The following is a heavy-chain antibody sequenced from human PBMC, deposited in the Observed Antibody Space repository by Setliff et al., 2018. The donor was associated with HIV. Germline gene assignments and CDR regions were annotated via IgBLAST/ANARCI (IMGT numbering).Heavy chain of an antibody. CDR1: GGSFSGYY. J-gene: IGHJ6*03. V-gene: IGHV4-34*01. CDR2: INHSGST. Sequence: SETLSLTCAVYGGSFSGYYWSWIRQPPGKGLEWIGEINHSGSTNYNPSRKSRVTISVDTSKNQFSLKLSSVTAADTAVYYCARPGRASYYYYMDVWGKGTTVTVSS. D-gene: IGHD3-10*01. CDR3: ARPGRASYYYYMDV.